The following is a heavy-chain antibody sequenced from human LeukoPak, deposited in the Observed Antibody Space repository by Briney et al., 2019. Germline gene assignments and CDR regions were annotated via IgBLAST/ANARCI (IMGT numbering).Heavy chain of an antibody. Sequence: EASVKVSCKASGGTFSSYAISWVRQAPGQGLEWMGGIIPIFGTANYAQKFQGRVTITADESTSTAYMELSSLRSEDTAVYYCARVGSGRSYYYGMDVWGQGTTVTVSS. V-gene: IGHV1-69*13. CDR1: GGTFSSYA. D-gene: IGHD3-10*01. CDR2: IIPIFGTA. CDR3: ARVGSGRSYYYGMDV. J-gene: IGHJ6*02.